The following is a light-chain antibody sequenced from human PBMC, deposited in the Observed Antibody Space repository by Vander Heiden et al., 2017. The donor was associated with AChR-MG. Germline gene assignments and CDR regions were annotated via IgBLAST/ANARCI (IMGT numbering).Light chain of an antibody. V-gene: IGKV1-5*03. CDR2: KAS. CDR3: QQYNSWT. CDR1: QSISSW. Sequence: DIQVTQSPSTLSASAGDRVTITCRASQSISSWLAWYQQKPRKAPKLLIYKASSLESGVPSRFSGSGSGTEFTLTISSLQPDDFATYYCQQYNSWTFGQGTKVEIK. J-gene: IGKJ1*01.